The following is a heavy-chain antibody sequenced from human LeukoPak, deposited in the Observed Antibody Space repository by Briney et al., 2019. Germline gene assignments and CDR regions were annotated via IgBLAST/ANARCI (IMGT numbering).Heavy chain of an antibody. CDR1: GGSISSYY. V-gene: IGHV4-59*08. CDR3: ARHMGIAVAAIDY. CDR2: IYYSGST. Sequence: SETLSLTCTVSGGSISSYYWSWIRQPPGRGLEWIGYIYYSGSTNYNPPLKSRVTISVDTSKNQFSLKLSSVTAADTAVYYCARHMGIAVAAIDYWGQGTLVTVSS. D-gene: IGHD6-19*01. J-gene: IGHJ4*02.